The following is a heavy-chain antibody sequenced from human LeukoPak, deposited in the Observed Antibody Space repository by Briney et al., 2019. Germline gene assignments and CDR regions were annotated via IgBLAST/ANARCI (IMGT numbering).Heavy chain of an antibody. CDR1: GFTFSSYA. D-gene: IGHD3-22*01. Sequence: PGGSLRLSCAASGFTFSSYAMSWVRQAPGKGLEWVSAISGSGGSTYYADSVKGRFTISRANSKHTLYLQMNSLTAEDTAVYYWAKVTRGGYYYDSSGTDWGQGTLVTDSS. CDR3: AKVTRGGYYYDSSGTD. V-gene: IGHV3-23*01. J-gene: IGHJ4*02. CDR2: ISGSGGST.